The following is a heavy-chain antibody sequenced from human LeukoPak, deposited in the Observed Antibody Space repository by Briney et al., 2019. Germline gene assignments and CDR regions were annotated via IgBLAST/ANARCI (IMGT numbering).Heavy chain of an antibody. CDR1: GGSFSGYY. J-gene: IGHJ4*02. Sequence: NSSETLSLTCAVYGGSFSGYYWSWIRQPPGKGLEWIGEINHSGSTNYNPSLKSRVTISVDTSKNQFSLKLSSVTAADTAVYYCARGYLGLTRGFDYWGQGTLVTVSS. D-gene: IGHD3/OR15-3a*01. CDR2: INHSGST. CDR3: ARGYLGLTRGFDY. V-gene: IGHV4-34*01.